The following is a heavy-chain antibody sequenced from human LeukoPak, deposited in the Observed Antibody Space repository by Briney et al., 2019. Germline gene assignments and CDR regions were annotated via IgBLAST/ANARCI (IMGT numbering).Heavy chain of an antibody. J-gene: IGHJ2*01. Sequence: ASVKVSCKASGFTFSSYGFSWVRQAPGQGLEWMGWISGHNGNTNYAQKLQGRVTMTTDTSTSTAYMELRSLRSDDTAVYYCAADRASQTSSGWATGYFDLWGRGTLVTVSS. D-gene: IGHD6-19*01. V-gene: IGHV1-18*01. CDR1: GFTFSSYG. CDR2: ISGHNGNT. CDR3: AADRASQTSSGWATGYFDL.